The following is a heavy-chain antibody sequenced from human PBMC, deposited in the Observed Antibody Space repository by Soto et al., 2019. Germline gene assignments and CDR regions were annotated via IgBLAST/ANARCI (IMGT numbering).Heavy chain of an antibody. V-gene: IGHV3-11*06. D-gene: IGHD1-1*01. CDR2: SSNSGTFS. Sequence: LRLSCEGSGFTFSDYYISWIRQAPGKGLEWISYSSNSGTFSRYADSVKGRFSISRDNTKNLLYLHMNSLRAEDTAVYYCARSGDNYNRLDYWGQGTPVTVSS. CDR3: ARSGDNYNRLDY. J-gene: IGHJ4*02. CDR1: GFTFSDYY.